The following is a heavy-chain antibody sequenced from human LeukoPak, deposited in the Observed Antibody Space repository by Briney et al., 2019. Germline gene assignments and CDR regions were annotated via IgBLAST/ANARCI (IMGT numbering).Heavy chain of an antibody. V-gene: IGHV3-33*01. Sequence: GGSLRLSCAASGFPFSSYGMHWVRQAPGKGLEWVARLVYDARSDYANSVKGRFSISRDDSKNTLFLDMSNLRVEDTALYYCARDLSAAFDFWGRGVLVTVSS. CDR3: ARDLSAAFDF. CDR1: GFPFSSYG. D-gene: IGHD6-19*01. CDR2: LVYDARS. J-gene: IGHJ4*02.